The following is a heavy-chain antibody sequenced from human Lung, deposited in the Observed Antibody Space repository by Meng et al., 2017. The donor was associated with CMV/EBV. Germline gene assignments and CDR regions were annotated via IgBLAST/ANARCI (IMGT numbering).Heavy chain of an antibody. Sequence: QMQLQESGPGRVKPSGALSLTCAVSGGSISISTWWSWVRQPPGKGLEWIGEIYHSGGTNYNPSLRGRVTISPDKSKNQFSLTLRSVTAADTAVYYCARDPYATGWAGWGQGTLVTVSS. J-gene: IGHJ4*02. CDR1: GGSISISTW. CDR3: ARDPYATGWAG. D-gene: IGHD6-19*01. V-gene: IGHV4-4*02. CDR2: IYHSGGT.